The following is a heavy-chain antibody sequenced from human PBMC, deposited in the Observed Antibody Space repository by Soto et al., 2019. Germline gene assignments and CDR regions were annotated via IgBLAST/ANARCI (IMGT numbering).Heavy chain of an antibody. Sequence: QITLKESVPTLLKPTQNLTLTCTFSGFSLSTSGVGVGWIRQPPGKALEWLALLYWNDDKRYRPSLKSRLTITKDTSKNQVVLTITNMDPVDTAPYDCAHWSPGIAAAGVLDYWGQGTLVTVSS. CDR1: GFSLSTSGVG. J-gene: IGHJ4*02. CDR2: LYWNDDK. V-gene: IGHV2-5*01. CDR3: AHWSPGIAAAGVLDY. D-gene: IGHD6-13*01.